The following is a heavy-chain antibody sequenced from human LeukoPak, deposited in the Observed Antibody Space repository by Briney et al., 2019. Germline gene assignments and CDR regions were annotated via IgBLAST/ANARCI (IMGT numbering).Heavy chain of an antibody. D-gene: IGHD1-26*01. CDR2: IYHSGST. CDR3: ARGWERNWFDP. J-gene: IGHJ5*02. V-gene: IGHV4-30-2*01. Sequence: SETLSLTCTVSGGSISSGGYYWSWIRQPPGKGLEWIGYIYHSGSTYYNPSLKSRVTISVDRSKNQFSPKLSSVTAADTAVYYCARGWERNWFDPWGQETLVTVSS. CDR1: GGSISSGGYY.